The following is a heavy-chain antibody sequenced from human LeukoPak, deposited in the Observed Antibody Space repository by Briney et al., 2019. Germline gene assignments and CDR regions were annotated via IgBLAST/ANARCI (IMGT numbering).Heavy chain of an antibody. Sequence: SETLSLTCTVSGGSISSGGYYWSWIRQHPGKGLEWIGYIYYSGSTYYNPSLKSRVTISVGTSKNQFSLKLSSVTAADTAVYYCARDPSTTKHGMDVWGQGTTVTVSS. D-gene: IGHD4-17*01. CDR1: GGSISSGGYY. CDR2: IYYSGST. J-gene: IGHJ6*02. V-gene: IGHV4-31*03. CDR3: ARDPSTTKHGMDV.